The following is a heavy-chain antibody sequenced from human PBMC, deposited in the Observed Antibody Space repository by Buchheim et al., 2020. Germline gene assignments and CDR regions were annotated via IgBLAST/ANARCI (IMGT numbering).Heavy chain of an antibody. CDR3: ARGGEQWLFSNYGMDV. CDR1: GYTFTNYD. Sequence: QVHLVQSGAEVKKPGASVKVSCKASGYTFTNYDINWVRQAPGQGLEWMGWMNPNSGNTGYAQKFQGRVTMTRSTSISTAYMDLSSLRSEDTAVYYCARGGEQWLFSNYGMDVWGQGTT. J-gene: IGHJ6*02. V-gene: IGHV1-8*01. CDR2: MNPNSGNT. D-gene: IGHD6-19*01.